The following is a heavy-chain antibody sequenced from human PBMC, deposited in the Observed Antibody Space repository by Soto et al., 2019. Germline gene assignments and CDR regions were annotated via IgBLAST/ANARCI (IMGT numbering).Heavy chain of an antibody. V-gene: IGHV3-11*01. Sequence: PVGSLRLSCAASGFTFSDYYMSWIRQAPGKGLEWVSYISSSGSIIYYADSVKGRFTISRDDAKNSLYLQMNSLRAEDTAVYYCARDQGYYESSGYFDYWGQGTLVTVSS. CDR1: GFTFSDYY. CDR2: ISSSGSII. D-gene: IGHD3-22*01. J-gene: IGHJ4*02. CDR3: ARDQGYYESSGYFDY.